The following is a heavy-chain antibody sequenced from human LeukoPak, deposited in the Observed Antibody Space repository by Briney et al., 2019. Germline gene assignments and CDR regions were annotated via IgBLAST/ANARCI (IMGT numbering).Heavy chain of an antibody. CDR2: IIPIFGTA. CDR1: GGTFSSCA. Sequence: SVKVSCKASGGTFSSCAISWVRQAPGQGLEWMGGIIPIFGTANYAQKFQGRVTITTDESTSTAYMELSSLRSEDTAVYYCGVGPQRRYYYYYYYMDVWGKGTTVTVSS. J-gene: IGHJ6*03. V-gene: IGHV1-69*05. CDR3: GVGPQRRYYYYYYYMDV.